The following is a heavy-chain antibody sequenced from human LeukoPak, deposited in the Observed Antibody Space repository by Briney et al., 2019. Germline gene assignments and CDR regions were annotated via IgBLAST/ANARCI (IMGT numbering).Heavy chain of an antibody. Sequence: GAPVKVSCKVSGYSLTELSMHWVRQTPTKGLEWMGGFDPADGETLYAQKFQGGVTVTEDPSIYTAYMELSSLTSEDTAVYYCAFLSWTDAFDIWGQGTKVTVSS. CDR1: GYSLTELS. D-gene: IGHD3/OR15-3a*01. J-gene: IGHJ3*02. CDR3: AFLSWTDAFDI. CDR2: FDPADGET. V-gene: IGHV1-24*01.